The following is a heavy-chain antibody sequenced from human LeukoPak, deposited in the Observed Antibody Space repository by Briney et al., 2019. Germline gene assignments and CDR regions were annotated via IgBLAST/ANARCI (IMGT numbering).Heavy chain of an antibody. CDR2: VNGDGSRT. CDR3: ARGGSLYCRTGGCGSAIDY. Sequence: GGSLRLSCAASGFTFSSYWMHWVRQAPGKGLVWVSRVNGDGSRTNYTDSVKGRFTISRDNAKSTLYLQVNSLRAEDTAVYYCARGGSLYCRTGGCGSAIDYWGQGTLVTVSS. D-gene: IGHD2-15*01. CDR1: GFTFSSYW. V-gene: IGHV3-74*01. J-gene: IGHJ4*02.